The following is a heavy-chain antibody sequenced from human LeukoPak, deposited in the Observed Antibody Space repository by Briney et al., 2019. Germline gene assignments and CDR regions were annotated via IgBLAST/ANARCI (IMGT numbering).Heavy chain of an antibody. V-gene: IGHV3-21*01. D-gene: IGHD3-10*02. CDR2: ISSSSSYI. CDR3: ARDFLVR. J-gene: IGHJ4*02. CDR1: GFTFSSYS. Sequence: GGSLRLSCAASGFTFSSYSMNWVRQAPGKGLEWVASISSSSSYIYYADSVKSRFTISRDNAKNSLYPQMNSLRAEDTAVYYCARDFLVRWGQGTLVTVSS.